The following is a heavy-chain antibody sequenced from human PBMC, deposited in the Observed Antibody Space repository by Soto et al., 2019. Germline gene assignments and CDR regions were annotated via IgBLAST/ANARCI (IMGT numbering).Heavy chain of an antibody. CDR2: ISYSGST. J-gene: IGHJ4*02. V-gene: IGHV4-59*01. Sequence: VKSSETLSLTCAVYGGSFSSYYWTWLRQSPGRGLEWIGYISYSGSTYYNPSLKSRVTISSDTSKNQFSLRMNSMIAADTAVYYCARADPDASVGYWGQGTLVTVSS. CDR1: GGSFSSYY. CDR3: ARADPDASVGY. D-gene: IGHD2-15*01.